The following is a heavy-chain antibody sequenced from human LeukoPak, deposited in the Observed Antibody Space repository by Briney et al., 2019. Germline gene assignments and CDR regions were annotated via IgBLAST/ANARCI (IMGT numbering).Heavy chain of an antibody. CDR1: GGSISSGGYY. Sequence: PSETLSLTCTVSGGSISSGGYYWSWIRQPPGKGLEWIGYIYHSGSTYYNPSLKSRVTISADRSKNQFSLKLSSVTAADTAVYYCASANIAAAEGTDYWGQGTLVTVPS. J-gene: IGHJ4*02. CDR2: IYHSGST. V-gene: IGHV4-30-2*01. CDR3: ASANIAAAEGTDY. D-gene: IGHD6-13*01.